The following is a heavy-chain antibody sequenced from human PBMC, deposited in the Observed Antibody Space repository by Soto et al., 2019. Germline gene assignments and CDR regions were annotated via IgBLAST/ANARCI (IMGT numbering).Heavy chain of an antibody. J-gene: IGHJ5*02. CDR2: ISAYNGNT. CDR3: ASDGDRGAAAVS. Sequence: QVQLVQSGAEVKKPGASVKVSCKASGYTFASYGISWVRQPPGQGLEWMGWISAYNGNTTYAQKLQGRVTMTTDTSTSTAAMRLRSLTSAATAVYYCASDGDRGAAAVSWFQGTLFSVSS. V-gene: IGHV1-18*01. CDR1: GYTFASYG. D-gene: IGHD6-13*01.